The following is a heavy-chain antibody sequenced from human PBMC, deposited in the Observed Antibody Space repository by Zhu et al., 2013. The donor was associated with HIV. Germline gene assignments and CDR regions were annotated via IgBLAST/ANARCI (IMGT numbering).Heavy chain of an antibody. Sequence: QVQLVQSGADTKQPGASVRVSCKTSGYTFTGHYLHWVRQAPGQGLEWMGWIKPDSGLTNYAQMFQGRITLTRDVSLSTIFMELASLTSDDTAVYYCARDHDWGADFWGQGTLVTVSS. D-gene: IGHD7-27*01. J-gene: IGHJ4*02. V-gene: IGHV1-2*02. CDR3: ARDHDWGADF. CDR1: GYTFTGHY. CDR2: IKPDSGLT.